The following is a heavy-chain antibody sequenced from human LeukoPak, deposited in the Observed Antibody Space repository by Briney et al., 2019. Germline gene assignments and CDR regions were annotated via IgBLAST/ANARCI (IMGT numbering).Heavy chain of an antibody. CDR1: GGTFSSYA. CDR2: IIPIFGTA. Sequence: ASVKVSCKASGGTFSSYAISWVRQAPGQGLEWMGGIIPIFGTANYAHKFQGRVTITTDESTSTAYMELSSLRSEDTAVYYCARAPCVLCDYYHSSGHYYGYFDYWGQGPLVTVSS. J-gene: IGHJ4*02. D-gene: IGHD3-22*01. CDR3: ARAPCVLCDYYHSSGHYYGYFDY. V-gene: IGHV1-69*05.